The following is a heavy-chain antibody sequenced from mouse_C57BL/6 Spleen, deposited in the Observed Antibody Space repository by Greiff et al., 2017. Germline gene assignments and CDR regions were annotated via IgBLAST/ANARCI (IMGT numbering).Heavy chain of an antibody. CDR1: GYTFTSYW. CDR2: IHPNSGST. V-gene: IGHV1-64*01. Sequence: QVQLQQSGAELVKPGASVKLSCKASGYTFTSYWMHWVKQRPGQGLEWIGMIHPNSGSTNYNEKFKSKATLTVDKSSSTAYMQLSSLTSEDSAVYYCASYYSNYDFAYWGQGTLVTVSA. D-gene: IGHD2-5*01. CDR3: ASYYSNYDFAY. J-gene: IGHJ3*01.